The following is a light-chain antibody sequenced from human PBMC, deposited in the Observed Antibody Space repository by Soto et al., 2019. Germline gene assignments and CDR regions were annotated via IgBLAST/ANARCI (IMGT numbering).Light chain of an antibody. J-gene: IGLJ3*02. Sequence: QAVVTQPPSASGTPGQRVTISCSGGSYNIGSNTVNWYQQLPGAAPKLLIYSNNQRPSGVPDRFSGSKSGTSASLAISGLQSEDEADYYCAAWDDSLNGWVFGGGTKLTVL. CDR2: SNN. CDR1: SYNIGSNT. CDR3: AAWDDSLNGWV. V-gene: IGLV1-44*01.